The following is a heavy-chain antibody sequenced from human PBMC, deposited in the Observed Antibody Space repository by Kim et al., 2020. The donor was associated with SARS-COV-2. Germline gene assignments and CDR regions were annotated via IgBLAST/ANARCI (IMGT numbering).Heavy chain of an antibody. D-gene: IGHD2-15*01. J-gene: IGHJ4*02. CDR3: ARDEVGYCSGGSCLVDY. Sequence: GGSLRLSCAASGFTFRSYGLPFFRHAPGTGLEWVAVIWYDGSNKYYADSVKGRFTISRDNSKNTLYLQMNSLRAEDTAVYYCARDEVGYCSGGSCLVDYWGQGTLVTVSS. V-gene: IGHV3-33*01. CDR1: GFTFRSYG. CDR2: IWYDGSNK.